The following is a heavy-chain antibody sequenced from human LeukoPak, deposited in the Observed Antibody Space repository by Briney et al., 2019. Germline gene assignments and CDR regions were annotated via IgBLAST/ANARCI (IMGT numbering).Heavy chain of an antibody. V-gene: IGHV3-48*01. D-gene: IGHD6-19*01. Sequence: GGSLRLSCAVSGFTFSTKSMNWVRQAPGKGLEWVSYITADSGTTYYADSVKGRFTISRDNSKNTLYLQMNSLRVEDTAVYYCANAGIEVGSAFDIWGQGTMVTVSS. J-gene: IGHJ3*02. CDR2: ITADSGTT. CDR3: ANAGIEVGSAFDI. CDR1: GFTFSTKS.